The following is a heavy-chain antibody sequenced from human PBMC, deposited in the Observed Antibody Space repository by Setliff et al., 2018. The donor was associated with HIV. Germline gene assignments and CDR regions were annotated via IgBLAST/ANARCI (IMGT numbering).Heavy chain of an antibody. CDR2: ISAYNGNA. J-gene: IGHJ4*02. Sequence: ASVKVSCKASGYTFTSYGISWVRQAPGQGLEWMGWISAYNGNANYAQKLQGRVTMTTDTSTSTAYMEPRSLRSDDTAVYYCARDVPLYYYDSSGYFDYWGQGTLVTVSS. D-gene: IGHD3-22*01. V-gene: IGHV1-18*01. CDR1: GYTFTSYG. CDR3: ARDVPLYYYDSSGYFDY.